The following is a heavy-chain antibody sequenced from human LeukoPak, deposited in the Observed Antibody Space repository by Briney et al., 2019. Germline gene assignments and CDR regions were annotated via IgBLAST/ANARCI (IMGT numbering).Heavy chain of an antibody. CDR3: AKRGVVIRVILVGFHKEAYYFDS. CDR2: INRGGTT. CDR1: GFSVSNDY. V-gene: IGHV3-53*01. Sequence: GGSLRLSCAVSGFSVSNDYINWVRQAPGKGLEWVSVINRGGTTYYADSVKGRFTFSRDNSKNTVYLQMNSLRAEDTAVYFCAKRGVVIRVILVGFHKEAYYFDSWGQGALVTVSS. J-gene: IGHJ4*02. D-gene: IGHD3-22*01.